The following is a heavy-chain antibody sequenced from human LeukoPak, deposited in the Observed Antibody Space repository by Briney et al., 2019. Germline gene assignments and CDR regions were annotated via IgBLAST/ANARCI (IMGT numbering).Heavy chain of an antibody. V-gene: IGHV3-30*18. Sequence: GGSLRLSCAASGFTFSSYGMHWVRQAPGKGLEWVAVISYDGSNKYYADSVKGRFTISRDNSKNTLYLQMNSLRAEDTAVYYCAKDVMVGDSNYYYYGMDVWGQGTTVTVSS. J-gene: IGHJ6*02. D-gene: IGHD4-17*01. CDR1: GFTFSSYG. CDR2: ISYDGSNK. CDR3: AKDVMVGDSNYYYYGMDV.